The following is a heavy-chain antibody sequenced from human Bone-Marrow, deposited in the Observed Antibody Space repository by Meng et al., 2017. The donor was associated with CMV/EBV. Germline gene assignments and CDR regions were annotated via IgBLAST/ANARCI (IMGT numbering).Heavy chain of an antibody. CDR2: ISYDGSNK. Sequence: GGSLRLSCAASGFTFSSYAMHWVRQAPGKGLEWVAVISYDGSNKYYADSVKGRFTISRDNSKTTLYLQMSSRRAEDTAVYYCAKPHQSGNRGYYYGMDVWGQGTTVTVSS. CDR1: GFTFSSYA. J-gene: IGHJ6*02. D-gene: IGHD4-23*01. V-gene: IGHV3-30-3*02. CDR3: AKPHQSGNRGYYYGMDV.